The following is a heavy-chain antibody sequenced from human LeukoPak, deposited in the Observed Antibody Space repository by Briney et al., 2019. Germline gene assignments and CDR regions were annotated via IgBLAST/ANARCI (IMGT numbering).Heavy chain of an antibody. CDR3: VNTHGSGSYNN. CDR2: IGTTGGST. D-gene: IGHD3-10*01. J-gene: IGHJ4*02. CDR1: GFTFSHYA. Sequence: GWSLRLSCSASGFTFSHYAMHWVRQAPGKGLEYVSAIGTTGGSTYYADSVKGRFTISRENSKNTLSLQMSSLRPEGTAVYYCVNTHGSGSYNNWGQGTLVTVSS. V-gene: IGHV3-64D*06.